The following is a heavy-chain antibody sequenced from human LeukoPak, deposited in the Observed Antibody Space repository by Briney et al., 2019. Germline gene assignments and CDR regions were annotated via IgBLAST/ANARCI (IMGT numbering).Heavy chain of an antibody. CDR3: ARRGDYFDY. J-gene: IGHJ4*02. D-gene: IGHD3-10*01. CDR2: IYYSGST. V-gene: IGHV4-59*01. CDR1: GGSISSYY. Sequence: PSETLSLTCTVSGGSISSYYWSWIRQPPGKGLEWIGYIYYSGSTNYNPSLKSRVTISVDTSKNEFSLKLSSVTAADTAVYYCARRGDYFDYWAQGTLVTVSS.